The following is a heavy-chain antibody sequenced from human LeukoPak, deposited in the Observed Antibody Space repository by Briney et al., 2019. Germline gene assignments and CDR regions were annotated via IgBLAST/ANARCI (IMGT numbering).Heavy chain of an antibody. D-gene: IGHD6-6*01. CDR3: ARQAGGRIAARRTMDY. CDR1: GGSFSGYY. J-gene: IGHJ4*02. CDR2: INHSGST. V-gene: IGHV4-34*01. Sequence: SETLSLTCAVYGGSFSGYYWSWIRQPPGKGLEWIGEINHSGSTNYNPSLKSRVTISVDTSKNQFSLKLSSVTAADTAVYYCARQAGGRIAARRTMDYWGQGTLVTVSS.